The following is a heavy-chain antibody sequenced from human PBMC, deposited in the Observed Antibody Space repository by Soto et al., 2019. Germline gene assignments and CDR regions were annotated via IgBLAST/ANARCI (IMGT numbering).Heavy chain of an antibody. J-gene: IGHJ6*02. Sequence: GGSLRLSCAASGFTFGSYAMHWVRQAPGKGLEWVAVISYDGSNKYYADSVKGRFTISRDNSKNTLYLQMNSLRAEDTAVYYCARDRVLYCSSTSCLHTYYYYGMDVWGQGTTVTVSS. CDR1: GFTFGSYA. CDR2: ISYDGSNK. CDR3: ARDRVLYCSSTSCLHTYYYYGMDV. D-gene: IGHD2-2*01. V-gene: IGHV3-30-3*01.